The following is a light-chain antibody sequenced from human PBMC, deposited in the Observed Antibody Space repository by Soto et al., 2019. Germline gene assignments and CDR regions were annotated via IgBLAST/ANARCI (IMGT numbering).Light chain of an antibody. CDR1: QSISSW. Sequence: DIQMTQSPSTLSASVGDRVTITCRASQSISSWLAWYQQKPGKAPNLLIYKASSLESGVPSRFSGSGSGTEFTLTISSLQPDDFANYYCQQYKSYPLTFGGGTKVEIK. CDR3: QQYKSYPLT. CDR2: KAS. V-gene: IGKV1-5*03. J-gene: IGKJ4*01.